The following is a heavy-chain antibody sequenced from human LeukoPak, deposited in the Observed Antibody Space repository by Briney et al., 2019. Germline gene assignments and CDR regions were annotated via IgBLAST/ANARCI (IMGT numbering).Heavy chain of an antibody. CDR2: INHSGST. D-gene: IGHD6-13*01. J-gene: IGHJ6*02. Sequence: SETLSLTCAVYGGSFSGYYWSWIRQPPGKGLEWIGEINHSGSTNYNPSLKSRVTISVDTSKNQFSLKLSSVTAADTAVYYCARLRIAAAGTAYYYYYGMDVWGQGTTVAVSS. V-gene: IGHV4-34*01. CDR3: ARLRIAAAGTAYYYYYGMDV. CDR1: GGSFSGYY.